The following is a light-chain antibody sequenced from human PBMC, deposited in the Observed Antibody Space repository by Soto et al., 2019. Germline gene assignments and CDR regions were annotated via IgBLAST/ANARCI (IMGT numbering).Light chain of an antibody. CDR2: DAS. V-gene: IGKV3-11*01. Sequence: EIVLTQSPATLSLSPGGRATLSGRASQSVNSYLAWYQQRPGQAPSLLIYDASNRATGIPARFSGSGSGTDFTLTISRLEPEDFAVYYCQQYGSSGTFGQGTKVDIK. CDR1: QSVNSY. J-gene: IGKJ1*01. CDR3: QQYGSSGT.